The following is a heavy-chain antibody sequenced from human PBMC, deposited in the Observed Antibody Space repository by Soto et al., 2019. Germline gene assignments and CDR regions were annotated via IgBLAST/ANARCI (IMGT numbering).Heavy chain of an antibody. CDR1: GYSFTGLD. Sequence: QVQLVQSGAEARVPGASVKVSCKASGYSFTGLDINWVRQTTGQGLEWMGWMEPSSGRTGYAQKFRGRVPMTRDTSRNTAYMELSSLTSDDTAFYYCARGVTAGVDYWGQGTLVTVSS. CDR3: ARGVTAGVDY. J-gene: IGHJ4*02. V-gene: IGHV1-8*01. CDR2: MEPSSGRT. D-gene: IGHD1-26*01.